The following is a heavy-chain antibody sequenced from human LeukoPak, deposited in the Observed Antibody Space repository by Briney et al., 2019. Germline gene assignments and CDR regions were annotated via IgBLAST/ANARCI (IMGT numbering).Heavy chain of an antibody. D-gene: IGHD3-10*01. J-gene: IGHJ6*03. CDR3: ARDSAGGSGSYYFVYYYYMDV. Sequence: GGSLRLSCAASGFRFSTYWMSWVRQAPGKGLEWVANIKQDGSEKYYVDSVKGRFTISRDNAKNSLYLQMNSLRAEDTAVYYCARDSAGGSGSYYFVYYYYMDVWGKGTTVTVSS. V-gene: IGHV3-7*01. CDR1: GFRFSTYW. CDR2: IKQDGSEK.